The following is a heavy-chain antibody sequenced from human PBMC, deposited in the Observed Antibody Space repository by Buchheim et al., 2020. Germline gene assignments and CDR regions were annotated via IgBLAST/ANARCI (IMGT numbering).Heavy chain of an antibody. Sequence: EAQLLESGGGLVQPGGSLRLSCAVSGFTFSNSAMTWVRQAPGKGLEWVSAISRSGDTTYYADSVMGRFTISRDTSKNQPYLQMNSLRVDDTAVYYCAKEEVPNDYWGLGTL. CDR3: AKEEVPNDY. V-gene: IGHV3-23*01. CDR1: GFTFSNSA. CDR2: ISRSGDTT. J-gene: IGHJ4*02.